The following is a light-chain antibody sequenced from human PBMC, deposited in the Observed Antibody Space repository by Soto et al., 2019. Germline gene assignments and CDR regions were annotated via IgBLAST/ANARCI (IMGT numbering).Light chain of an antibody. J-gene: IGKJ3*01. V-gene: IGKV2-28*01. CDR1: QSLRHSIGYNY. CDR2: LGS. CDR3: MQALQTPIT. Sequence: DIVMTQSPLSLPVTPGEPASISFRSSQSLRHSIGYNYLDWYLQKPGQSPQLLISLGSNRASGVPDRFSGSGSGTNFTLKISRVEAEDVGIYYCMQALQTPITFGPGTKVDI.